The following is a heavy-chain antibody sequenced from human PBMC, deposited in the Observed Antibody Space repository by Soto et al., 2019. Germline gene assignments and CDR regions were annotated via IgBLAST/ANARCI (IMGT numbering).Heavy chain of an antibody. Sequence: EVQLVESGGGLVQPGGSLRLSCVASGFTLSSDWMHWVRQAPGKGLVWVSRISHDGSSTNYADSVQGRFTISRDNAKNTLHLQMNSLRAEDTGFYYCVKGAPFDQWGQGTLVTVSS. J-gene: IGHJ4*02. V-gene: IGHV3-74*01. CDR1: GFTLSSDW. CDR2: ISHDGSST. CDR3: VKGAPFDQ.